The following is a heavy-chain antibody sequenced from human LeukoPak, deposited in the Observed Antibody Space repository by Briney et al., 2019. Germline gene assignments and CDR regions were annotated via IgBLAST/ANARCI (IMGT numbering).Heavy chain of an antibody. D-gene: IGHD2-15*01. J-gene: IGHJ4*02. Sequence: SETLSLTCAVSGGSISSGGYSWSWIRQPPGKGLEWIGYIYHSGSTYYNPSLKSRVTISVDRSKNQFSLKLSSVTAADTAVYYCARGPCYVLHPFDYWGQGTLVTVSS. CDR1: GGSISSGGYS. CDR3: ARGPCYVLHPFDY. CDR2: IYHSGST. V-gene: IGHV4-30-2*01.